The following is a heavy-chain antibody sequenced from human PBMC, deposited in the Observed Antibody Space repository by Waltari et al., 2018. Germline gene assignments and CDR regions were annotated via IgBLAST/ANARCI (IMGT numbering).Heavy chain of an antibody. V-gene: IGHV1-2*02. Sequence: QVQLVQSGAEVKKPGASVKVSCKASGYTFTGYYMHWVRQAPGQGLEWMGWINPNSGGTNYAQKFQGRVTMTRDTSISTAYMELSRLRSDDTAVYYCARDLYLSRSVILGQLGYWGQGTLVTVSS. J-gene: IGHJ4*02. CDR1: GYTFTGYY. CDR2: INPNSGGT. CDR3: ARDLYLSRSVILGQLGY. D-gene: IGHD3-16*02.